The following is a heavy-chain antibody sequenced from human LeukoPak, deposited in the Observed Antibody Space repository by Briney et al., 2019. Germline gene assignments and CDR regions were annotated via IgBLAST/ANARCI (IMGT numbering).Heavy chain of an antibody. CDR2: IIPIFGTA. V-gene: IGHV1-69*05. CDR3: ARTMVRGVIVGFDY. J-gene: IGHJ4*02. D-gene: IGHD3-10*01. Sequence: SVKVSCKASGGTFSSYAINWVRQAPGQGLEWMGGIIPIFGTANYAQKFQGRVTITTDESTSTAYMELSSLRSEDTAVYYCARTMVRGVIVGFDYWGQGTLVTVSS. CDR1: GGTFSSYA.